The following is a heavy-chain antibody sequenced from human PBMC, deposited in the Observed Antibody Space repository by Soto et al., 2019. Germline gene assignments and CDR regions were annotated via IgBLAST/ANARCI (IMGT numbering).Heavy chain of an antibody. V-gene: IGHV4-30-4*01. CDR3: ARAPTYYYDSSGYSR. J-gene: IGHJ4*02. CDR1: GGSISSGDYY. Sequence: SETLSLTCTVSGGSISSGDYYWSWIRQPPGKGLEWIGYIYYSGSTYHNPSLKSRVTISVDTSKNQFSLKLSSVTAADTAVYYCARAPTYYYDSSGYSRWGQGTLVTVSS. D-gene: IGHD3-22*01. CDR2: IYYSGST.